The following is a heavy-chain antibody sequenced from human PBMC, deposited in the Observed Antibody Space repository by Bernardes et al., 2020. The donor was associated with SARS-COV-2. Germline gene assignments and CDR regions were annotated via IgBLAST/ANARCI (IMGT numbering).Heavy chain of an antibody. CDR1: GGSISSGSYY. Sequence: SETLSLTCTVSGGSISSGSYYWSWIRQPAGKGLEWIGRIYTSGSTNYNPSLKSRVTISVDTSKNQFSLKLSSVTAADTAVYYCARAGVVVFDWFDPWGQGTLVTVSS. CDR3: ARAGVVVFDWFDP. V-gene: IGHV4-61*02. D-gene: IGHD2-15*01. CDR2: IYTSGST. J-gene: IGHJ5*02.